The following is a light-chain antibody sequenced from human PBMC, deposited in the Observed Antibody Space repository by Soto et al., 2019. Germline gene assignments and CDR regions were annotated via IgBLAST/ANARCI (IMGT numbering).Light chain of an antibody. CDR1: QSIGSS. CDR3: QQYYRWRT. CDR2: GAS. V-gene: IGKV3-15*01. J-gene: IGKJ1*01. Sequence: EIVMTQSPATLSVSPGERATRSCRVSQSIGSSLAWYQHKPGQAPRLLIYGASTRATGISARFSGSGSGTEFTLTISNLQSEDFAVYYCQQYYRWRTFGQGTKVEF.